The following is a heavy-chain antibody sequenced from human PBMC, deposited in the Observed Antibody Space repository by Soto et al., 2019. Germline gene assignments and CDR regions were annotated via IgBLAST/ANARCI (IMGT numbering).Heavy chain of an antibody. CDR1: GFTFRDYY. D-gene: IGHD3-22*01. J-gene: IGHJ4*02. Sequence: QVQLVESGGGLVKPGGSLRLSCAASGFTFRDYYMSWIRQAPGKGLEWVSYIGSSGSSIYYADSVKGRFTISRDNAKNSLYLQMTSLRAEDTAVYYCARPDSSAYYVDYWGQGTLVTVSS. V-gene: IGHV3-11*01. CDR3: ARPDSSAYYVDY. CDR2: IGSSGSSI.